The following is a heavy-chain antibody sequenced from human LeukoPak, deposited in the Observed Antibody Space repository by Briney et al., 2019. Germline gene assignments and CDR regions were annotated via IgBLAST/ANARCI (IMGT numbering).Heavy chain of an antibody. J-gene: IGHJ5*02. Sequence: ASVKVSCKASGYSFGIFGISWVRQAPGQGLEWMGWISAKSGNTKYAQNLQGRVTMTTDTPTSTAYMELRSLRSDDTAVYYCARVGVVVPAAWFDPWGQGTLVTVSS. CDR3: ARVGVVVPAAWFDP. V-gene: IGHV1-18*01. CDR1: GYSFGIFG. D-gene: IGHD2-2*01. CDR2: ISAKSGNT.